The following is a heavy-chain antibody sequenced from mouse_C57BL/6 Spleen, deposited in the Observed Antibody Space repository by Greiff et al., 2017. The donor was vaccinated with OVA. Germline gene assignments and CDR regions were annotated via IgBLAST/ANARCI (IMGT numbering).Heavy chain of an antibody. Sequence: QVQLKQSGAELARPGASVKMSCKASGYTFTSYTMHWVKQRPGQGLEWIGYINPSSGYTKYNQKFKDKATLTADKSSSTAYMQLSSLTSEDSAVYYCARESLYYSGNFAYWGQGTLVTVSA. V-gene: IGHV1-4*01. CDR1: GYTFTSYT. J-gene: IGHJ3*01. CDR2: INPSSGYT. CDR3: ARESLYYSGNFAY. D-gene: IGHD1-1*01.